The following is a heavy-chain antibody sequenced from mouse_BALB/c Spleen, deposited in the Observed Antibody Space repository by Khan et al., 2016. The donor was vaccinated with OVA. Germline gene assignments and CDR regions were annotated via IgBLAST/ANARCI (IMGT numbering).Heavy chain of an antibody. V-gene: IGHV14-3*02. CDR3: AREGTYLWYFDV. CDR2: IDPANGNT. J-gene: IGHJ1*01. CDR1: GFNIKDTY. D-gene: IGHD2-10*01. Sequence: MQLEESGAELVKPGASVKLSCTASGFNIKDTYMHWVKQRPEQGLEWIGRIDPANGNTKYDPKFQGKATITADTSSNTAYLQLSSLTSEDTAVXACAREGTYLWYFDVWGEGTTVTVSS.